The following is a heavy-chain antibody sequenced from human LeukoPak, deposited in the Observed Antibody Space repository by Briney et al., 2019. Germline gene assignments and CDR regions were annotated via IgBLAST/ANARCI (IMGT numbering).Heavy chain of an antibody. CDR1: GGSISSYY. Sequence: SETLSLTCTVSGGSISSYYWSWIRQPAGKGLEWIGRIHTSGSTNYNPSLKSRVTMSVDTSKNQFSLKLSSVTAADTAVYYCARGTGWQQSTDNWFDPWGQGTLVTVSS. V-gene: IGHV4-4*07. D-gene: IGHD2-15*01. CDR3: ARGTGWQQSTDNWFDP. J-gene: IGHJ5*02. CDR2: IHTSGST.